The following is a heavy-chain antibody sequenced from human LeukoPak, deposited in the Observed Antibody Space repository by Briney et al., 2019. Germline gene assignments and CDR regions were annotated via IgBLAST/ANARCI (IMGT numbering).Heavy chain of an antibody. J-gene: IGHJ5*02. CDR2: ISSSSSYI. CDR3: ARDPLPGQWLVRGYNWFDP. D-gene: IGHD6-19*01. V-gene: IGHV3-21*01. CDR1: GFTFSSYS. Sequence: GGSLRLSCAASGFTFSSYSMNWVRQAPGKGLEWVSSISSSSSYIYYADSVKGRFTISRDNAKNSLYLQMNSLRAEDTAVHYCARDPLPGQWLVRGYNWFDPWGQGTLVTVSS.